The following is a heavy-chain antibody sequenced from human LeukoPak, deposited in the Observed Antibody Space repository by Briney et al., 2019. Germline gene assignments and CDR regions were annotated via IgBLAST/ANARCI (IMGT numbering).Heavy chain of an antibody. J-gene: IGHJ6*04. Sequence: GGSLRLSCAVSGFRLSTYWMSWVRQAPGKGLEWLTNIKQDGSEKYYVDSVKGRFTISRDNAKNSLYLQMNSPRTEDTAVYYCARDGVSAALDVWGKGTTVTVSS. CDR1: GFRLSTYW. CDR2: IKQDGSEK. CDR3: ARDGVSAALDV. D-gene: IGHD2-2*01. V-gene: IGHV3-7*01.